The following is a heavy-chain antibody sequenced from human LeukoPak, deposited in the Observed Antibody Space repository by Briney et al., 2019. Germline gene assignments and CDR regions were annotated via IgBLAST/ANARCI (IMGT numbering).Heavy chain of an antibody. CDR3: TREGAAEAKNFDY. CDR1: GYTFTNYL. CDR2: INPRRGST. J-gene: IGHJ4*02. Sequence: GSVNVSCKTSGYTFTNYLIHWVRQAPGLGHEWMGIINPRRGSTRYAQKFQDRVVVTRDTSTSTVYMELRSLRSDDTAVYYCTREGAAEAKNFDYWGQGSLVTVSS. D-gene: IGHD6-13*01. V-gene: IGHV1-46*01.